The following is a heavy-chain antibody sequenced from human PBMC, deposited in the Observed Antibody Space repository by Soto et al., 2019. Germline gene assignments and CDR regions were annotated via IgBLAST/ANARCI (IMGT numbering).Heavy chain of an antibody. V-gene: IGHV1-18*01. CDR2: ISAYNGNT. CDR3: ARRGCSGGSCYSNWFDP. D-gene: IGHD2-15*01. Sequence: ASVKVSCKASGYTFTSYGISWVRQAPGQGLEWMGRISAYNGNTNYAQKLQGRVTMTTDTSTSTAYMELRSLRSDDTAVYYCARRGCSGGSCYSNWFDPWGQGTLVTVSS. J-gene: IGHJ5*02. CDR1: GYTFTSYG.